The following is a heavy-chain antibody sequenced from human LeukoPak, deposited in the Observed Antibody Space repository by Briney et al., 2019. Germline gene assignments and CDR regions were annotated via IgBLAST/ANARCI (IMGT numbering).Heavy chain of an antibody. CDR3: ARPEGDRDY. D-gene: IGHD3-16*01. V-gene: IGHV3-48*01. Sequence: GGSLRLSCAASGFTFSSYSMNWVRQAPGKGLEWVSYISSSSSTIYYADSVKGRFTISSDNAKNSLYLQMNSLRAEDTAVYYCARPEGDRDYWGQGTLVTVSS. CDR1: GFTFSSYS. J-gene: IGHJ4*02. CDR2: ISSSSSTI.